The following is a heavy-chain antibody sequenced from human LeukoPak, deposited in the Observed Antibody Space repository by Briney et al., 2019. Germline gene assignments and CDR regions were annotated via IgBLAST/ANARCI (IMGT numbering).Heavy chain of an antibody. J-gene: IGHJ4*02. CDR1: GGSISSSSYY. D-gene: IGHD3-9*01. V-gene: IGHV4-39*01. CDR2: IYYSGST. CDR3: ARLGGDTHYDILTGYYNRRLYYFDY. Sequence: SETLSLTCTVSGGSISSSSYYWGWIRQPPGKGLEWIGSIYYSGSTYYNPSLKSRVTISVDTSKNQFSLKLSSVTAADTAVYYCARLGGDTHYDILTGYYNRRLYYFDYWGQGTLVTVPS.